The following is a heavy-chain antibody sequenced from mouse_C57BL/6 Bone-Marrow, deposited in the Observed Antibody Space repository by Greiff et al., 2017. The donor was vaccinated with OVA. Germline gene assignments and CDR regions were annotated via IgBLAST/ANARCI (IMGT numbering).Heavy chain of an antibody. CDR2: INPNYGTT. J-gene: IGHJ4*01. CDR1: GYSFTDYN. Sequence: EVQLQQSGPELVKPGASVKISCKASGYSFTDYNMNWVKQSNGKSLEWIGVINPNYGTTSYNQKFKGKATLTADKSSSTAYMELRSLTSEDSAVYFCAKITTVVGMDYWGQGTSVTVSS. V-gene: IGHV1-39*01. D-gene: IGHD1-1*01. CDR3: AKITTVVGMDY.